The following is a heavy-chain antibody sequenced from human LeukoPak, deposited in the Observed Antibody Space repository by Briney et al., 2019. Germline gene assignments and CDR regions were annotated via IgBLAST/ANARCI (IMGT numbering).Heavy chain of an antibody. V-gene: IGHV3-30*18. Sequence: GRSLRLSCAASGFTFSTYGLHWVRQAPGKGLEWVAVISFDGSHIYYADSVKGRFTISRDNSKNTLYLQMNSLRAEDTAVYYCAKELTGGWPFDYWGQGTLVTVSS. D-gene: IGHD6-19*01. CDR1: GFTFSTYG. CDR3: AKELTGGWPFDY. CDR2: ISFDGSHI. J-gene: IGHJ4*02.